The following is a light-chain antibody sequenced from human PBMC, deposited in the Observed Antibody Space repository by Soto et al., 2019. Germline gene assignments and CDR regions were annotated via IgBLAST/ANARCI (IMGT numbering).Light chain of an antibody. Sequence: ENVLTQSPGTLSLSPGDRATLSCRASQSLSSSYLAWYQQKPGQAPGLLIYGESSRATGIPDRFSGSGSGTDFTLTISRLEPEDFAVYYCQHYGSSPRTFGQGTKLDIK. V-gene: IGKV3-20*01. CDR2: GES. CDR1: QSLSSSY. J-gene: IGKJ2*01. CDR3: QHYGSSPRT.